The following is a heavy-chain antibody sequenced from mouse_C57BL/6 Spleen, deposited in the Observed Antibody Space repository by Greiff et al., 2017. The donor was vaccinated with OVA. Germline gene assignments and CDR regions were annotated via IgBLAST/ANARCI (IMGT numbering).Heavy chain of an antibody. CDR1: GYAFSSYW. D-gene: IGHD2-4*01. J-gene: IGHJ3*01. CDR3: ARGDYGSFAY. Sequence: VKLQQSGPELVKPGASVKISCKASGYAFSSYWMNWVKQRPGKGLEWIGRIYPGDGDTNYNGKFKGKATLTADKSSSTAYMQLSSLTSEDSAVYFCARGDYGSFAYWGQGTLVTVSA. CDR2: IYPGDGDT. V-gene: IGHV1-82*01.